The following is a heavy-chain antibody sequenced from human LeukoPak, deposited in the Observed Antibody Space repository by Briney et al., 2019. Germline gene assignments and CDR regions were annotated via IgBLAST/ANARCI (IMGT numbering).Heavy chain of an antibody. D-gene: IGHD6-6*01. J-gene: IGHJ4*02. Sequence: GGSLRLSCAASGFTFSSYAMSWVRQAPGKGLEWVSAISGSGGSTYYADSVKGRFTISRDNSKNTLYLQMNSLRAEDTAVYYCAKAPGSSSSSMRVDYWGQGTLVTVSS. CDR2: ISGSGGST. V-gene: IGHV3-23*01. CDR3: AKAPGSSSSSMRVDY. CDR1: GFTFSSYA.